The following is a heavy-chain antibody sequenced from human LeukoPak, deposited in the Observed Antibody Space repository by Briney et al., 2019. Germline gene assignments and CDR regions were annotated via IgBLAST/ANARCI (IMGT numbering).Heavy chain of an antibody. CDR3: ARVVASTSIDS. J-gene: IGHJ4*02. Sequence: SDTLSLTCIVSGYSIISDYVWGWVRQPPGKGPERIGSIFHSGSVYYNPSRKSRVTISIDPSKNRFSLKLTSVTAADTAIYYCARVVASTSIDSWGQGTLVTVSS. CDR2: IFHSGSV. V-gene: IGHV4-38-2*02. D-gene: IGHD2-15*01. CDR1: GYSIISDYV.